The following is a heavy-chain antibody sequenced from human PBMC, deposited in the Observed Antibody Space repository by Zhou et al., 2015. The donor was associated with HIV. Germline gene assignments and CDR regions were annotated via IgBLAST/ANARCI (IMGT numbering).Heavy chain of an antibody. J-gene: IGHJ3*02. CDR2: ITKTSDII. CDR1: GFTFTTYD. Sequence: EVQLVESGGGLIQPGGSLRLSCAATGFTFTTYDMNWVRQAPGKALEWISFITKTSDIIYYADSVRGRFTISRDNARNSLYLQMDSLRAEDTAVYYCARDNTGEAFDIWGQGTMVTVSS. CDR3: ARDNTGEAFDI. D-gene: IGHD7-27*01. V-gene: IGHV3-48*01.